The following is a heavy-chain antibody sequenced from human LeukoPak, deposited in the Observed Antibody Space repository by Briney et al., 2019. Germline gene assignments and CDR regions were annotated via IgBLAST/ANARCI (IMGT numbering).Heavy chain of an antibody. CDR1: GYNFATYG. D-gene: IGHD6-13*01. V-gene: IGHV1-18*01. J-gene: IGHJ4*02. CDR2: ISANSGKT. Sequence: VASVKVSCKASGYNFATYGFCWVRQAPGHGLEWMGWISANSGKTTYAQKFQGRVTMTTGTSTTTAYMELRTLRPDDTAVYYCAKVAGDRMDYWGQGTLVTVSS. CDR3: AKVAGDRMDY.